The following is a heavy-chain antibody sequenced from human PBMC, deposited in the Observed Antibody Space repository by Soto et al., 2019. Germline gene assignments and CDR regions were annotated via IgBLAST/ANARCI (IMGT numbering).Heavy chain of an antibody. V-gene: IGHV4-34*01. CDR1: GGSFSGYY. CDR3: ARRVSRKLRLLDY. Sequence: PSETMSLTCAVYGGSFSGYYWSWIRQPPGKGLEWIGEINHSGSTNYNPSLKSRVTISVDTSKNQFSLKLSSVTAADTAVYYCARRVSRKLRLLDYWGQGTLVTVSS. D-gene: IGHD4-17*01. CDR2: INHSGST. J-gene: IGHJ4*02.